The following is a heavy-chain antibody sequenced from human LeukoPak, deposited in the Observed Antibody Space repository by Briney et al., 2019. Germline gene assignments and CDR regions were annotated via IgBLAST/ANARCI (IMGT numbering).Heavy chain of an antibody. J-gene: IGHJ4*02. CDR2: ITSSIYI. D-gene: IGHD7-27*01. V-gene: IGHV3-21*01. CDR3: AREEGGKLGIDYYFDY. Sequence: GGSLRLSCAASGFTFSSYAMHWVRQAPGKGLEWVSSITSSIYIYYTDSVKGRFTISRDNAKNSLYLQMNSLRAEDTAVYYCAREEGGKLGIDYYFDYWGQGTLVTVSS. CDR1: GFTFSSYA.